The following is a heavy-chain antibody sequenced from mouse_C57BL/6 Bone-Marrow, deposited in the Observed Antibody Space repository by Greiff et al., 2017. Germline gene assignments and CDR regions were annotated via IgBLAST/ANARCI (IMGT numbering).Heavy chain of an antibody. D-gene: IGHD1-1*01. CDR2: ISSGGSYT. CDR1: GFTFSSYG. Sequence: EVMLVESGGDLVKPGGSLKLSCAASGFTFSSYGMSWVRQTPDKRLEWVATISSGGSYTYYPDSVKGRFTISRDNAKNTLYLQMSSLKSEDTAMYDGARHYYGSSWYFDVWGTGTTVTVSS. J-gene: IGHJ1*03. V-gene: IGHV5-6*02. CDR3: ARHYYGSSWYFDV.